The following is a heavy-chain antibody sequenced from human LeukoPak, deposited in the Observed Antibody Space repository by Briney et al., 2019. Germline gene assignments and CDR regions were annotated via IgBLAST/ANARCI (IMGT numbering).Heavy chain of an antibody. J-gene: IGHJ4*02. V-gene: IGHV3-48*04. CDR3: ARDRPHSF. CDR2: ISSSSSTI. CDR1: GFTFSDYS. D-gene: IGHD5-18*01. Sequence: GGSLRLSCAASGFTFSDYSMNWVRQAPGKGLEWVSYISSSSSTIYYADSVKGRFTISRDNAKNSLYLHMNSLRAEDTALYSCARDRPHSFWGQGTLVTVSS.